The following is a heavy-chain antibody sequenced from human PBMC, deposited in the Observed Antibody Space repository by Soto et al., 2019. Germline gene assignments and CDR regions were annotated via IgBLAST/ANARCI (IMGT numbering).Heavy chain of an antibody. CDR1: GGSISSYY. CDR2: IYYSGST. V-gene: IGHV4-59*01. CDR3: ARTLYSYGPRFDY. Sequence: SETLSLTCTVSGGSISSYYWSWIRQPPGKGLEWIGYIYYSGSTNYNPSLKSRDTISVDTSKNQFSLKLSSVTAADTAVYYCARTLYSYGPRFDYWGQGTLVTVSS. J-gene: IGHJ4*02. D-gene: IGHD5-18*01.